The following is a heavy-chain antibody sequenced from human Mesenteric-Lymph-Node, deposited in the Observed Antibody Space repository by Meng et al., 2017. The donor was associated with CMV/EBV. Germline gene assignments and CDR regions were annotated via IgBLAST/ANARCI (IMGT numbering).Heavy chain of an antibody. J-gene: IGHJ4*02. CDR1: GYTLTELS. Sequence: ASVKVSCKVSGYTLTELSMHWVRQAPGQGLAWMGWINPNNGGTNYARKYQGRVTMTRETYSNTAYMELSRLRSDDTAVYYCARVVYSNYYFDYWGQGTLVTVSS. D-gene: IGHD4-11*01. V-gene: IGHV1-2*02. CDR2: INPNNGGT. CDR3: ARVVYSNYYFDY.